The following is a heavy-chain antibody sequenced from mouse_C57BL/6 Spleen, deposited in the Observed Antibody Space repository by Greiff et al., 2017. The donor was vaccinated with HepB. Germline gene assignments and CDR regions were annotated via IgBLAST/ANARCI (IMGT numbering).Heavy chain of an antibody. V-gene: IGHV1-81*01. CDR2: IYPRSGNT. D-gene: IGHD1-1*01. CDR3: ARELR. CDR1: GYTFTSYG. J-gene: IGHJ2*01. Sequence: VKLQESGAELARPGASVKLSCKASGYTFTSYGISWVKQRTGQGLEWIGEIYPRSGNTYYNEKFKGKATLTADKSSSTAYMELRSLTSEDSAVYFCARELRWGQGTTLTVSS.